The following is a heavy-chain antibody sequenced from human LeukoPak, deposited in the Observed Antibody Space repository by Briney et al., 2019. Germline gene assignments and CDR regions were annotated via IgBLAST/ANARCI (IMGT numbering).Heavy chain of an antibody. CDR3: AGAKYSGSLNDY. CDR2: IYYSGST. J-gene: IGHJ4*02. Sequence: SETLSLTCTVSGGSISSYYWSWIRQPPGKGLEWIGYIYYSGSTNYNPSLKSRVTISVDTSKNQFSLKLSSVTAADTAVYYCAGAKYSGSLNDYWGQGTLVTVSS. CDR1: GGSISSYY. V-gene: IGHV4-59*01. D-gene: IGHD1-26*01.